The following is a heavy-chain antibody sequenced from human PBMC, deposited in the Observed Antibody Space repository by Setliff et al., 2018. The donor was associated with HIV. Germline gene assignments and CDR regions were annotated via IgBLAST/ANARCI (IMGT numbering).Heavy chain of an antibody. CDR2: IFASGSS. CDR1: GGSISSYC. V-gene: IGHV4-4*08. CDR3: ARHLWFYYVAESYGYFDY. Sequence: SETLSLTCTVSGGSISSYCWNWIRQPPGKGLEWIGYIFASGSSLYNPSLQSRVTISVDRSQNQFSLRLRSVTATDTAAYYCARHLWFYYVAESYGYFDYWGQGSLVTVSS. D-gene: IGHD3-10*01. J-gene: IGHJ4*02.